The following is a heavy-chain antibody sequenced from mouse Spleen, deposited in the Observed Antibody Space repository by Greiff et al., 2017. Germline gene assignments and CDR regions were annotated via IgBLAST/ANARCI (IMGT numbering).Heavy chain of an antibody. CDR2: ISDGGSYT. CDR1: GFTFSSYA. CDR3: ARKGSSFDY. D-gene: IGHD1-1*01. J-gene: IGHJ2*01. V-gene: IGHV5-4*03. Sequence: EVNVVESGGGLVKPGGSLKLSCAASGFTFSSYAMSWVRQTPEKRLEWVATISDGGSYTYYPDNVKGRFTISRDNAKNNLYLQMSHLKSEDTAMYYCARKGSSFDYWGQGTTLTVSS.